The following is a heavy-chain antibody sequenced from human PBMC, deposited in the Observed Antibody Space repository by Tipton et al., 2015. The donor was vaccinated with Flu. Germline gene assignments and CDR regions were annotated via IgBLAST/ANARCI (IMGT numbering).Heavy chain of an antibody. Sequence: TLSLTCAVSGGSISSSNWWTWVRQPPGKGLEWIGEISYSGSTNYRPSLKNRVTISVDKSKNQFSLKLTSVTAADTAVYYCARHQSSSLLPFDYWDQGTLVTVSS. CDR3: ARHQSSSLLPFDY. J-gene: IGHJ4*02. V-gene: IGHV4-4*02. CDR1: GGSISSSNW. D-gene: IGHD6-6*01. CDR2: ISYSGST.